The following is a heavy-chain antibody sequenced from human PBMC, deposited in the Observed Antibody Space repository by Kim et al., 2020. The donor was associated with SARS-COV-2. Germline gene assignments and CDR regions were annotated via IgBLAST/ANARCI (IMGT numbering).Heavy chain of an antibody. Sequence: GESLRLSCAASGFTFSSYGMHWVRQAPGKGLEWVAVIWYDGSNKYYADSVKGRFTISRDNSKNTLYLQMNSLRAEDTAVYYCANGYCSSTSCYHIAAAGGIDAFDIWGQGTMVTVSS. J-gene: IGHJ3*02. CDR3: ANGYCSSTSCYHIAAAGGIDAFDI. D-gene: IGHD2-2*01. V-gene: IGHV3-33*06. CDR2: IWYDGSNK. CDR1: GFTFSSYG.